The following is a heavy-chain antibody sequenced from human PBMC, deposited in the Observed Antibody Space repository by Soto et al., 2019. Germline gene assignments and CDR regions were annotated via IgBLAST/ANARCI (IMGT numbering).Heavy chain of an antibody. J-gene: IGHJ6*02. CDR3: ARGPTRIMYDFWSGYHYGMDV. D-gene: IGHD3-3*01. Sequence: PGGSLRLSCAASGFTFSSYGMHWVRQAPGKGLEWVAVIWYDGSNKYYADSVKGRFTISRDNSKNTLYLQMNSLRAEDTAVYYCARGPTRIMYDFWSGYHYGMDVWGQGTTVTVS. CDR2: IWYDGSNK. CDR1: GFTFSSYG. V-gene: IGHV3-33*01.